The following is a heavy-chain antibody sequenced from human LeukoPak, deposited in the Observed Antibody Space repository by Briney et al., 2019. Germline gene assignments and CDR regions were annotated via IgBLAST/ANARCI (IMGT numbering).Heavy chain of an antibody. J-gene: IGHJ4*02. CDR3: ARDEYDYVWGSYRTDDYFDY. V-gene: IGHV1-2*02. D-gene: IGHD3-16*02. CDR2: INPNSGGT. Sequence: ASVKVSCKASGYTFTGYFMHWVRRAPGQGLEWMGWINPNSGGTNYAQKFQGRVTMTRDTSISTAYMELSRLRSDDTAVYYCARDEYDYVWGSYRTDDYFDYWGQGTLVTVSS. CDR1: GYTFTGYF.